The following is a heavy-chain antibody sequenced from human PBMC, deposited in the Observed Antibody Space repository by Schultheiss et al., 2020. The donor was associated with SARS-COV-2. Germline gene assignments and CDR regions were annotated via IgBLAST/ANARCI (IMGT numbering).Heavy chain of an antibody. V-gene: IGHV4-4*08. D-gene: IGHD6-19*01. CDR3: ARDTRIAVAGHDAFDI. Sequence: SQTLSLTCTVSGGSISSYYWSWIRQPPGKGLEWIGRIYTSGSTNYNPSLKSRVTISVDTSKNQFSLKLSSVTAADTAVYYCARDTRIAVAGHDAFDIWGQGTMVTVSS. J-gene: IGHJ3*02. CDR2: IYTSGST. CDR1: GGSISSYY.